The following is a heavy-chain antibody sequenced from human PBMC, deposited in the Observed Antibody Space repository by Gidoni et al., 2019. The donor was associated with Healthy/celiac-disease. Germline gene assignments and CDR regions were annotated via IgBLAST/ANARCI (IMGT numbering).Heavy chain of an antibody. CDR1: GGSISSSSYY. D-gene: IGHD6-6*01. V-gene: IGHV4-39*01. CDR2: IYYSGST. J-gene: IGHJ4*02. Sequence: QLQLQESGPGLVKPSETLSLTCTVSGGSISSSSYYWGWIRQPPGKGLEWIGSIYYSGSTYSNPSLKSRVTISVDTSKNQFSLKLSSVTAADTAVYYCARRRTIAARPFDYWGQGTLVTVSS. CDR3: ARRRTIAARPFDY.